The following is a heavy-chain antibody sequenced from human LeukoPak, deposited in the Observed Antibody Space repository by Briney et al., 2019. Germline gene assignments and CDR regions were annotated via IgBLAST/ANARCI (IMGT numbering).Heavy chain of an antibody. D-gene: IGHD6-6*01. CDR2: INPSGGST. CDR3: ARGRSIAARSHPHDY. V-gene: IGHV1-46*01. J-gene: IGHJ4*02. CDR1: GYTFTSYY. Sequence: ASVKVSCKASGYTFTSYYMHWVRQAPGQGLEWMGIINPSGGSTSYAQKLQRRVTMTRDTSTSTVYMELSSLRSEDTAVYYCARGRSIAARSHPHDYWGQGTLVTVSS.